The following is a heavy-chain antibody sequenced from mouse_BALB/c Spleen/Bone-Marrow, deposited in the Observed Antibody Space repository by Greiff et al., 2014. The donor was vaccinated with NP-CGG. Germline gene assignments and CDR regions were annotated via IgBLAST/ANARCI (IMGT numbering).Heavy chain of an antibody. V-gene: IGHV7-3*02. D-gene: IGHD1-2*01. CDR3: AVRGITTATGAMDY. Sequence: EVHLVESGGGLVQPGGSLRLSCATSGFTFTDYYMSWVRQPPGKALEWLGFIRNKANGYTTEYSASVKGRFTISRDNSHSILYLQMSTLRAEDSATYYCAVRGITTATGAMDYWGQGTSVTVSS. J-gene: IGHJ4*01. CDR2: IRNKANGYTT. CDR1: GFTFTDYY.